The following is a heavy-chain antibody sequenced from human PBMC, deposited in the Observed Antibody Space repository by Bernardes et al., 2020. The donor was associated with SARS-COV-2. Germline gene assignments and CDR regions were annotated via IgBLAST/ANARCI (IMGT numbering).Heavy chain of an antibody. Sequence: GESLTPSCAASGFTVSHTLMHWVRPVPGNGLVWVSRIRDSDSRTDYADAVRGRFPMSRANAKNTVNLQMNNLRVEDTAIYYCGRDMVGPYDQWGQGTLVTVSA. CDR1: GFTVSHTL. V-gene: IGHV3-74*01. J-gene: IGHJ5*02. CDR3: GRDMVGPYDQ. CDR2: IRDSDSRT. D-gene: IGHD1-26*01.